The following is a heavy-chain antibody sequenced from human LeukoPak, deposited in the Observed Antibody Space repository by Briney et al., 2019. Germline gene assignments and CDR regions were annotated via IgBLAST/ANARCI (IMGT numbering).Heavy chain of an antibody. Sequence: PGGSLRLSRAASGFAFGNYAMGWVRQAPGKGLEWVSSIDSSGSYTPSADSVKGRFTISRDNSENTVYLQMNSLRAEDTAVYSCAKISTVTGNFHHWGQGTLVTVSS. D-gene: IGHD4-17*01. CDR2: IDSSGSYT. CDR1: GFAFGNYA. J-gene: IGHJ4*02. CDR3: AKISTVTGNFHH. V-gene: IGHV3-23*01.